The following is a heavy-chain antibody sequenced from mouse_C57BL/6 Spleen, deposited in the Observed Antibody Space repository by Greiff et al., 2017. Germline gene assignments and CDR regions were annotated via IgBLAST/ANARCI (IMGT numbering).Heavy chain of an antibody. CDR1: GYTFTSYW. Sequence: QVQLQQPGAELVKPGASVKLSCKASGYTFTSYWMHWVKQRPGQGLEWIGMIHPNSGSTNYNEKFKSKATLTVDKSSSTAYIQLSSLTSEDSAVSYCARMGTGTGYWGQGTTLTVSA. CDR3: ARMGTGTGY. J-gene: IGHJ2*01. D-gene: IGHD4-1*01. CDR2: IHPNSGST. V-gene: IGHV1-64*01.